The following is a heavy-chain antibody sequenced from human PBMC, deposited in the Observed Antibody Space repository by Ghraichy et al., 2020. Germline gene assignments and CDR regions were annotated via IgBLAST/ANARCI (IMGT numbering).Heavy chain of an antibody. D-gene: IGHD6-19*01. CDR3: ARGIGHSSAWFPLNWFDS. Sequence: GGSLRLSCAVSGFTSRFYTMAWVRQGPRKGLNWLSSISGDGNSTFYPDSVRGRFTFSRDNSKNTLYLQMNSLRAEDTAIYFCARGIGHSSAWFPLNWFDSWGLGTLGTVSS. CDR1: GFTSRFYT. J-gene: IGHJ5*01. CDR2: ISGDGNST. V-gene: IGHV3-23*01.